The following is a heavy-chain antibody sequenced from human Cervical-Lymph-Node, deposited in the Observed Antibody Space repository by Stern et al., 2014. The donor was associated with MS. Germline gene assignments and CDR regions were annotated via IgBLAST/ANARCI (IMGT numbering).Heavy chain of an antibody. CDR3: ARDFVDTPMLTRSDFFDC. J-gene: IGHJ4*02. V-gene: IGHV7-4-1*02. CDR1: GYTFTNYP. Sequence: VQLVESGSELRKPGASVKVSCKASGYTFTNYPMNWVRQAPGQGLEWMGWINTNTGNSTYAQGFTGRFVFSLDTSGSTAYLQISTLRAEDTAVYYCARDFVDTPMLTRSDFFDCWGQGTLVTVSS. D-gene: IGHD5-18*01. CDR2: INTNTGNS.